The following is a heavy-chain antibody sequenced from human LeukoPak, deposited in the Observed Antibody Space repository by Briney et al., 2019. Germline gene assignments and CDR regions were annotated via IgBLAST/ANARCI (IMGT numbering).Heavy chain of an antibody. Sequence: SETLSLTCTVSGGSISSYYWSWIRQPPGKGLEWIGEINHSGSTNYNPSLKSRVTISVDTSKNQFSLKLSSVTAADTAVCYCARGDKYYYGSGSYPRYYYYYMDVWGKGTTVTVSS. CDR2: INHSGST. J-gene: IGHJ6*03. CDR1: GGSISSYY. V-gene: IGHV4-34*01. CDR3: ARGDKYYYGSGSYPRYYYYYMDV. D-gene: IGHD3-10*01.